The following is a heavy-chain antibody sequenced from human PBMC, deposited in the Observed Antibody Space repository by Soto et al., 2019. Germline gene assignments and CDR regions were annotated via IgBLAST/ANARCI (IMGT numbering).Heavy chain of an antibody. CDR3: AKDSMVRGVIISYFDY. D-gene: IGHD3-10*01. J-gene: IGHJ4*02. CDR1: GFDFSAYA. Sequence: GGSLRLSCSASGFDFSAYAMHWVRQAPEKGLEWVSAISGSGGSTYYADSVKGRFTISRDNSKNTLYLQMNSLRAEDTAVYYCAKDSMVRGVIISYFDYWGQGTLVTVSS. V-gene: IGHV3-23*01. CDR2: ISGSGGST.